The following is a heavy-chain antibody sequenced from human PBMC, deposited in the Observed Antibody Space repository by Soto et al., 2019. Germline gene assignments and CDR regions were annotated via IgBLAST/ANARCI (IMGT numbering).Heavy chain of an antibody. V-gene: IGHV4-34*01. D-gene: IGHD3-10*01. CDR3: ARVRGLKKYNWLDP. Sequence: PSETLSLTCAVYGGSFSGYYWSWIRQPPGKGLEWIGEINHSGSTNYNPSLKSRVTISVDTSKNQFSLKLSSVTAADTAVYYCARVRGLKKYNWLDPWGRGNLVTVS. CDR2: INHSGST. J-gene: IGHJ5*02. CDR1: GGSFSGYY.